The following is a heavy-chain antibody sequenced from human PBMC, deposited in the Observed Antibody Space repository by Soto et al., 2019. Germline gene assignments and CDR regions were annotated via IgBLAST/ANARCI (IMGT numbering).Heavy chain of an antibody. V-gene: IGHV4-39*01. Sequence: PSETLSLTCTVSGGSISSGNYYWGWIRQPPGKGLEWIGSIYYSGSTYYNPSLKSRVTISVDTSKNQFSLKLSSVTAADTAVYYCVRHRVRYYFDYWGQGTLVTVSS. D-gene: IGHD3-10*01. CDR3: VRHRVRYYFDY. CDR2: IYYSGST. CDR1: GGSISSGNYY. J-gene: IGHJ4*02.